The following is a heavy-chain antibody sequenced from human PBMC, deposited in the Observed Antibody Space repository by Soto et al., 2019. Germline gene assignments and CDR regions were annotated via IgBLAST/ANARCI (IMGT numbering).Heavy chain of an antibody. J-gene: IGHJ4*02. CDR3: SRHDPEEELQSFGY. V-gene: IGHV1-69*01. CDR1: GGTFSSYA. CDR2: IIPIFGTA. D-gene: IGHD1-26*01. Sequence: QVQLVQSGTEVKKPGSSVKVCCKASGGTFSSYAISWARKSSGQGLEWMGGIIPIFGTANYAQKFQGRVTITEDESTSTACIERSSLRSDDTAVHYSSRHDPEEELQSFGYCGQGVLVTFA.